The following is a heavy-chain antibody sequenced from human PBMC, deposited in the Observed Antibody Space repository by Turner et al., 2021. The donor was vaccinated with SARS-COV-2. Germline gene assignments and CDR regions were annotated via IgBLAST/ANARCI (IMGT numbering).Heavy chain of an antibody. V-gene: IGHV3-21*06. CDR1: GFTFSPYS. D-gene: IGHD5-12*01. J-gene: IGHJ6*02. Sequence: EVQLVESGGGLVEPGGSLRLSCAASGFTFSPYSMNWVRKAPGKGLEGVSSISGSSRYIFYEDSVKGRFTISRDNDRNSLYLQMDSLRAEDSAIYYCGRLMATTDTNYFYYGMDFWGQGTTVTVSS. CDR2: ISGSSRYI. CDR3: GRLMATTDTNYFYYGMDF.